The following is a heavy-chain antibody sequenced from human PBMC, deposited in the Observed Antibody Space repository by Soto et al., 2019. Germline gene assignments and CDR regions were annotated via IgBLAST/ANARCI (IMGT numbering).Heavy chain of an antibody. D-gene: IGHD3-22*01. CDR3: TYIYDSSGYYLFDY. CDR1: GFTFSSFS. CDR2: ISGSGDST. V-gene: IGHV3-23*01. J-gene: IGHJ4*02. Sequence: PGGSLRLSCAASGFTFSSFSLHWVRQAPGKGLEWVSVISGSGDSTYYADSVKGRFTISRDNSKNTLYLQMNSLRAEDTAVYYCTYIYDSSGYYLFDYWGQGTLVTVSS.